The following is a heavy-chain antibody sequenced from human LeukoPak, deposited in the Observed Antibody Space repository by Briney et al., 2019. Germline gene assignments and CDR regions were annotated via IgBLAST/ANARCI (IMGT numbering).Heavy chain of an antibody. CDR3: ARDCSGATCYSGAFDI. D-gene: IGHD2-15*01. CDR2: IYKSGSI. V-gene: IGHV4-59*10. CDR1: GGSFSGYY. J-gene: IGHJ3*02. Sequence: NSSETLSLTCAVYGGSFSGYYWSWIRQPAGKGLEWIGRIYKSGSIDYNPSLRSRVTMSLDMSKNQFSLKLNSVTAADTAVYYCARDCSGATCYSGAFDIWGQGTMVTVSS.